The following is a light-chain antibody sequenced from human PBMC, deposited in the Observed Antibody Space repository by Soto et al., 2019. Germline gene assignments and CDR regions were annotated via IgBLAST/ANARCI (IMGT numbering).Light chain of an antibody. Sequence: EIVLTQSPGILSLSPGERATLSCRASQSVSNNYLAWYQQRPGQAPRLLIYDTSTRAAGTPDRFSGSGSGTEFTLSISSLEPEDFAMYYCQQFGSSPMYTFGQGTKLEIK. CDR1: QSVSNNY. CDR2: DTS. CDR3: QQFGSSPMYT. J-gene: IGKJ2*01. V-gene: IGKV3-20*01.